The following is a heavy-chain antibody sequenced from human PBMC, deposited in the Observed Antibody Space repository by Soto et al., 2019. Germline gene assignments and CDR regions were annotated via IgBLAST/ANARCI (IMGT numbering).Heavy chain of an antibody. CDR2: IYPGDSDT. CDR1: GYSFTSYW. CDR3: ARRAYSSSWNYFDY. D-gene: IGHD6-13*01. V-gene: IGHV5-51*01. Sequence: GESLKIPCKGSGYSFTSYWISWGRQMPGKGLEWMGIIYPGDSDTRYSPSFQGQVTISADKSISTAYLQWSSLKASDTAMYYCARRAYSSSWNYFDYWGQGTLVTVSS. J-gene: IGHJ4*02.